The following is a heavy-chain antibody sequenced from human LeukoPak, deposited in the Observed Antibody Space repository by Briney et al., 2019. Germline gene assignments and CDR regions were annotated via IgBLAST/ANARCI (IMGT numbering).Heavy chain of an antibody. Sequence: GGSLRLSCAASGFTFSSYWMHWVRQAPGKGLVWLSRINSDGYSISYADSVKGRFTISRDNAKNTLYLQMNTLGAEDTAMYYCARGIAVAGTDSWGQGTLVTVSS. V-gene: IGHV3-74*01. D-gene: IGHD6-19*01. CDR2: INSDGYSI. J-gene: IGHJ4*02. CDR3: ARGIAVAGTDS. CDR1: GFTFSSYW.